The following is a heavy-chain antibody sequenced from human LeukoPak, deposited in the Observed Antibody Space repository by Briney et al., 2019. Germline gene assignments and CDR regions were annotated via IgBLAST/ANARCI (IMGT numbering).Heavy chain of an antibody. V-gene: IGHV1-24*01. CDR2: FGPEDAET. CDR3: AIEGSKSRYFDWLQT. CDR1: GYTLTDLS. J-gene: IGHJ5*02. Sequence: ASVKVSCKVSGYTLTDLSMHWVRQGPGKRFEWIARFGPEDAETIYAQKFQGRVTLTEDTSTDTAYMELSSLRSEDTAVYYCAIEGSKSRYFDWLQTWGQGTLVTVSS. D-gene: IGHD3-9*01.